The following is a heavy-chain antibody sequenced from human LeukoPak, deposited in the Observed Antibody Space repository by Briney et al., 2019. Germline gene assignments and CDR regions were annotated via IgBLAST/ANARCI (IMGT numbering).Heavy chain of an antibody. D-gene: IGHD3-22*01. CDR1: GFTFSSYG. CDR2: ISYDGSNK. V-gene: IGHV3-30*18. J-gene: IGHJ4*02. CDR3: AKAPVDGGYYDSSGYLACYFDY. Sequence: GGSLRLSCAASGFTFSSYGMHWVRQAPGKGLEWVAVISYDGSNKYYADSVKGRFTISRDNPKNTLYLQMNSLRAEDTAVYYCAKAPVDGGYYDSSGYLACYFDYWGQGTLVTVSS.